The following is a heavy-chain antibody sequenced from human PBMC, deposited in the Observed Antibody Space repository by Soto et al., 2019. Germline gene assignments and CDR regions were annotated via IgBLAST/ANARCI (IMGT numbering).Heavy chain of an antibody. CDR2: IWYDGNNE. Sequence: QVQLVESGGGVVQPGRSLRLSCAASGFTLSRYGMHWVRQAPGKGLEWVALIWYDGNNEYYADSVNGRFTISRDNSKSTLYLQMNTLRAEDTAVYYCAREGSYGNSVNWYCDRWGRGTLVTVSS. D-gene: IGHD4-17*01. J-gene: IGHJ2*01. CDR1: GFTLSRYG. V-gene: IGHV3-33*01. CDR3: AREGSYGNSVNWYCDR.